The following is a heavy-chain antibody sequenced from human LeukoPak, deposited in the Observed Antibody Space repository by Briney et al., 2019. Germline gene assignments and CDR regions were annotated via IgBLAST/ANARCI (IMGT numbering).Heavy chain of an antibody. CDR2: VYHSGST. D-gene: IGHD3-3*01. CDR1: GGSIIDNNYY. Sequence: SETLSLTCSVSGGSIIDNNYYWAWIREPPGKGLEWIASVYHSGSTYYSPSLKSRVTISVDTSKNHFSLRLNSETAADTAVYYCARHNYYNFWGGFNWFDSWGQGTLVTVSS. J-gene: IGHJ5*01. V-gene: IGHV4-39*01. CDR3: ARHNYYNFWGGFNWFDS.